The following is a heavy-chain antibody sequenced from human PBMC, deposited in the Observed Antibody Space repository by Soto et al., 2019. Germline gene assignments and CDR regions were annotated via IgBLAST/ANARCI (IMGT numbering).Heavy chain of an antibody. V-gene: IGHV1-18*01. CDR3: ARDLDDRWGGARYYYGMDV. D-gene: IGHD7-27*01. J-gene: IGHJ6*02. Sequence: QVQLVQSGAEVKKPGASVKVSCKASGYTFTSYGISWMRQAPGQGLEWMGWISAYNGNTNYAQKLQGRVTMTTDTSTSTAYMELRSLRSDDTAVYYCARDLDDRWGGARYYYGMDVWGQGTTVTVSS. CDR2: ISAYNGNT. CDR1: GYTFTSYG.